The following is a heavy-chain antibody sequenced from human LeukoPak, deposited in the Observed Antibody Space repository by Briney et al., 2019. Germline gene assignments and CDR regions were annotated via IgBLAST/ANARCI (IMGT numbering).Heavy chain of an antibody. CDR1: GFTFSSYS. J-gene: IGHJ5*02. CDR3: AMEIVVVPAAKGFDP. V-gene: IGHV3-21*01. D-gene: IGHD2-2*03. Sequence: GGSLRLSCAASGFTFSSYSMNWVRQAPGKGLEWISSISSSSSYIYYADSVKGRFTISRDNAKNSLYLQMNSLRAEDTAVYYCAMEIVVVPAAKGFDPWGQGTLVTVSS. CDR2: ISSSSSYI.